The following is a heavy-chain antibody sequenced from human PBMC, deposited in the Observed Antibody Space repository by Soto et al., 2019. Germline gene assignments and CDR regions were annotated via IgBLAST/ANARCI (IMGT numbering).Heavy chain of an antibody. CDR3: MNYNSGWKY. D-gene: IGHD5-12*01. J-gene: IGHJ4*02. CDR1: GVSISSHGYF. V-gene: IGHV4-39*01. CDR2: ISYSGST. Sequence: QLQLQESGPGLVQPSETLSLTCTVSGVSISSHGYFWGWIRQPPGKGLGWIGMISYSGSTYYRPSLKSRVTISAATSKNQLSLRLSSVTAADTAVFHCMNYNSGWKYWGQGTVVTVSS.